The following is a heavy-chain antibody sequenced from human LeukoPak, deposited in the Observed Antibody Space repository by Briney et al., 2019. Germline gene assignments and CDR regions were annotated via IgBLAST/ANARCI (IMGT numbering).Heavy chain of an antibody. D-gene: IGHD6-19*01. V-gene: IGHV3-48*04. Sequence: GGSLRLSCAASGFTFSSYSMNWVRQAPGKGLEWVSYISSSSSTIYYADSVKGRFTISRDNAKNSLYLQMNSLRAEDTAVYYCATVAGRGGSRGTKGEWGQGTLVTVSS. CDR2: ISSSSSTI. J-gene: IGHJ4*02. CDR3: ATVAGRGGSRGTKGE. CDR1: GFTFSSYS.